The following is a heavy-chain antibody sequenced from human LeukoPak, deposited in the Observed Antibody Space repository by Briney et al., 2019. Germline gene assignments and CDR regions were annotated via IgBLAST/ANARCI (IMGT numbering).Heavy chain of an antibody. Sequence: GGSLRLSCAASGFTVSTYYMTWVRQAPGKGLECVSVIYSGGSTYYADSVKGRFTVSRDNSKNTLYLQMNSLRAKDTAVYYCARGLGYCTSTTCLLPFDYWGQGTLVTVSS. J-gene: IGHJ4*02. CDR2: IYSGGST. D-gene: IGHD2-2*01. CDR3: ARGLGYCTSTTCLLPFDY. CDR1: GFTVSTYY. V-gene: IGHV3-53*01.